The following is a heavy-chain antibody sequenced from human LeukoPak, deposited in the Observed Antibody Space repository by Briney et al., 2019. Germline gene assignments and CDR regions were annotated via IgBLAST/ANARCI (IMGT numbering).Heavy chain of an antibody. J-gene: IGHJ3*02. D-gene: IGHD2-21*01. Sequence: SQTLSLTCALSGDSFSSNSGAWNWVRPSPSRGLEWLGRTYYRSKLYNDYAVSVKTRITINPDTSKTQFSLQLDSVTPEDTAVYYCCHSLSGRTGAFDIWGRGTVVTVSS. V-gene: IGHV6-1*01. CDR1: GDSFSSNSGA. CDR3: CHSLSGRTGAFDI. CDR2: TYYRSKLYN.